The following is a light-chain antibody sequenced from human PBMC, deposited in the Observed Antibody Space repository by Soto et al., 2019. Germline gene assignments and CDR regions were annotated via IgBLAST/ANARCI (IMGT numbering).Light chain of an antibody. Sequence: QSALTQPRSVSGSPGQSVTISCTGTSSDIGGYNYVSWYQQHPGKAPKLMIYDVSQRPSGVPDRFSGSKSGNTASLTVSGLQAEDEADYYCCAFAGSYTWVFGGGTKLNVL. V-gene: IGLV2-11*01. CDR2: DVS. J-gene: IGLJ3*02. CDR1: SSDIGGYNY. CDR3: CAFAGSYTWV.